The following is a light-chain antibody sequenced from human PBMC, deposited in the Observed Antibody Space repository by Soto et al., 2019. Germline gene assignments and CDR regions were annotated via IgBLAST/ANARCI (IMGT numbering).Light chain of an antibody. CDR3: SSYAGSTSVL. J-gene: IGLJ2*01. V-gene: IGLV2-8*01. CDR2: EVS. CDR1: SSDVGGYNY. Sequence: QSALTQPPSASGSPGQSVTISCTGTSSDVGGYNYVSWYQQHPGKAPKVMIYEVSKRPSGVPDRFSGSKSGNPASLTVSGLQAEDGADYYCSSYAGSTSVLFGGGTQLPVL.